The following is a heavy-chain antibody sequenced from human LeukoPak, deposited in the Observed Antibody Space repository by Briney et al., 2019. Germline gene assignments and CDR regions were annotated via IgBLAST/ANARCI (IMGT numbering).Heavy chain of an antibody. CDR2: IYYSGST. Sequence: SETLSLTCTVSGGSISSSSYYWGWIRQPPGRGLEWIGSIYYSGSTYYNPSLKSRVTISVDTSKNQFSLKLSSMTAADTALYFCARAPAAGWFDPWGQGTLVTVSS. D-gene: IGHD2-2*01. V-gene: IGHV4-39*07. CDR3: ARAPAAGWFDP. J-gene: IGHJ5*02. CDR1: GGSISSSSYY.